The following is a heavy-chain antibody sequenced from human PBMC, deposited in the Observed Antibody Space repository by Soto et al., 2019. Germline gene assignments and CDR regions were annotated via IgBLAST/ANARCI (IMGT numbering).Heavy chain of an antibody. CDR3: AKDPQYYDFWSGYSDY. CDR2: MSFDGSNK. V-gene: IGHV3-30*18. Sequence: PGGSLRLSCAASGFTFGSYRSHWVRQAPGKGLEWVAVMSFDGSNKYYADSVKGRFTISRDNSKNTLYLQMNSLRTEDTAVYYCAKDPQYYDFWSGYSDYWGQGTLVTVSS. CDR1: GFTFGSYR. J-gene: IGHJ4*02. D-gene: IGHD3-3*01.